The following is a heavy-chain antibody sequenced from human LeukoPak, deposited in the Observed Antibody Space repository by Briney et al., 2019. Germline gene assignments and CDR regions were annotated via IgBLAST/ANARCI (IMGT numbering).Heavy chain of an antibody. D-gene: IGHD6-19*01. J-gene: IGHJ5*02. CDR3: ARAPGRTYSSGWYWVGNRDWFDP. CDR1: GGTFSSYA. V-gene: IGHV1-69*13. Sequence: GASVKVSCKASGGTFSSYAISWVRQAPGQGLEWMGGIIPIFGTANYAQKFQGRVTITADESTSTAYMELSSLRSDDTAVYYCARAPGRTYSSGWYWVGNRDWFDPWGQGTLVTVSS. CDR2: IIPIFGTA.